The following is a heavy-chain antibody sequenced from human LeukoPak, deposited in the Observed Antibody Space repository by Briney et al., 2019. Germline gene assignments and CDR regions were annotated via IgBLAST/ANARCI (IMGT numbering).Heavy chain of an antibody. CDR1: GGSFSGYY. D-gene: IGHD3-10*01. CDR3: ARAGSDGYFDY. V-gene: IGHV4-34*01. CDR2: INHSGST. Sequence: SETLSLTCAVYGGSFSGYYWSWIRQPPGKGLEWIGEINHSGSTNYNPSLKSRVTISVDTSKNQFSLKLSSVTAADMAVYYCARAGSDGYFDYWGQGTLVTVSS. J-gene: IGHJ4*02.